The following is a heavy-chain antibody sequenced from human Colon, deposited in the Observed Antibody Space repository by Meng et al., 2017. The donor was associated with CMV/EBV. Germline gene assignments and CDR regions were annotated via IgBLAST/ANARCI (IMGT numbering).Heavy chain of an antibody. CDR3: ARDLAPAGDSYYYAMDV. Sequence: GESLKISCAVSGISFSTTGMYWVRQAPGKGLEWVTFIRYDGSNEYYVDSVKGRFTISRDNSKNTVYLQMHSLRPEDTAVYYCARDLAPAGDSYYYAMDVWGQGTTVTVSS. J-gene: IGHJ6*02. CDR2: IRYDGSNE. D-gene: IGHD6-13*01. V-gene: IGHV3-30*02. CDR1: GISFSTTG.